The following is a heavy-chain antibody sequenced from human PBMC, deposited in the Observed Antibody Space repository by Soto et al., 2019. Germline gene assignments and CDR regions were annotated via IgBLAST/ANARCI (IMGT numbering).Heavy chain of an antibody. J-gene: IGHJ6*02. CDR1: GASIRSSGDY. D-gene: IGHD3-3*02. CDR2: FHSSGNT. V-gene: IGHV4-39*01. CDR3: ARHVGGLGDLANHYYYYGMDV. Sequence: SETLSLTXTVSGASIRSSGDYWAWIRQSPGKGLEWIGSFHSSGNTYYNPSLKSRVAIFVDTSKNQFSLKLRSVTAADTAMFYCARHVGGLGDLANHYYYYGMDVWGQGTTVTVSS.